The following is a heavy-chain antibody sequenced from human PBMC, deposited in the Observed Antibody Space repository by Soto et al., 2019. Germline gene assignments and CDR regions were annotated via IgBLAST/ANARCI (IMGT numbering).Heavy chain of an antibody. CDR1: GGSISSSSYY. CDR2: IYYSGST. Sequence: QLQLQESGPGLVKPSETLSLTCTVSGGSISSSSYYWGWIRQPPGKGLEWIGSIYYSGSTYYNPSLKSRVTISVDTSKNQFSLKLSSVTAADTAVYYCASLNPLTGTTRTGGWGYYYYGMDVWGQGTTVTVSS. D-gene: IGHD1-7*01. J-gene: IGHJ6*02. V-gene: IGHV4-39*01. CDR3: ASLNPLTGTTRTGGWGYYYYGMDV.